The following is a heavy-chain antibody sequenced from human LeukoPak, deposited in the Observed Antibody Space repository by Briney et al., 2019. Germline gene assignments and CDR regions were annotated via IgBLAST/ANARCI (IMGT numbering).Heavy chain of an antibody. CDR2: ISSSSSTI. CDR3: ARDRVVGFDL. CDR1: GFSFSGYS. J-gene: IGHJ2*01. V-gene: IGHV3-48*04. D-gene: IGHD2-15*01. Sequence: GGSLRLSCAASGFSFSGYSMNWVRQAPGKGLEWVSFISSSSSTIYYSDSVKGRFTISRDNAKNSLYLQMNSLRAEDTAVYYCARDRVVGFDLWGCGTLVTVSS.